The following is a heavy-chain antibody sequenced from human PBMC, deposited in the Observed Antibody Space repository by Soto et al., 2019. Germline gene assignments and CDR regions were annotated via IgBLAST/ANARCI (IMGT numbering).Heavy chain of an antibody. CDR1: GFSVAKFS. V-gene: IGHV3-23*01. Sequence: PGGSMTLSWPVSGFSVAKFSISWDRPPAGEGRAWVSRSSGSGGSTYYADSVKGRLTNAKDNPKHALSLQMNSLRDEDTAVYYCASYSGNNERYGVYYGMDVWGQGTMVNGS. D-gene: IGHD1-26*01. CDR3: ASYSGNNERYGVYYGMDV. J-gene: IGHJ6*02. CDR2: SSGSGGST.